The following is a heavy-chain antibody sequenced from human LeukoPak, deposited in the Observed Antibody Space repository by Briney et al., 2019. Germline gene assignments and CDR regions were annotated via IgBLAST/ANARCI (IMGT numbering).Heavy chain of an antibody. CDR1: GYTFTGYY. D-gene: IGHD3-10*02. CDR3: ARGQCSGGYYNVKWFDP. V-gene: IGHV1-2*02. CDR2: INPNSGGT. Sequence: ASVKVSCKASGYTFTGYYMHWVRQAPGQGLEWMGWINPNSGGTNYAQKFQGRVTMTRDTSISTAYMELSRLRSDDTAVYYCARGQCSGGYYNVKWFDPWGQGTLVTVSS. J-gene: IGHJ5*02.